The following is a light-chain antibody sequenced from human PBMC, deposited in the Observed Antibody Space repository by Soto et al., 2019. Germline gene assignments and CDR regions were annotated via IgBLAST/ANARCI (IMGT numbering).Light chain of an antibody. CDR1: LHISSY. V-gene: IGKV1D-13*01. CDR2: DAS. CDR3: LQYNNYPRT. J-gene: IGKJ1*01. Sequence: GDRVAITCRASLHISSYLAWYQQKPGKIPNLLIYDASNLQSGVPPRFSGSGSGTDFTLTISSLQPEDSATYYCLQYNNYPRTFGQGTKVDIK.